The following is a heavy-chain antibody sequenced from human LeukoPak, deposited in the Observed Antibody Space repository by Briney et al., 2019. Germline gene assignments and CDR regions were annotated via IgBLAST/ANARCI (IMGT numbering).Heavy chain of an antibody. J-gene: IGHJ6*03. V-gene: IGHV1-2*02. Sequence: ASVKVSCKASGYTFTGYYMHWVRQAPGQGLEWMGWINPNSGGTNYARKFQGRVTMTRDTSISTAYMELGRLRSDDTAVYYCARASSGWYYYYYYMDVWGKGTTVTVSS. CDR1: GYTFTGYY. CDR2: INPNSGGT. CDR3: ARASSGWYYYYYYMDV. D-gene: IGHD6-19*01.